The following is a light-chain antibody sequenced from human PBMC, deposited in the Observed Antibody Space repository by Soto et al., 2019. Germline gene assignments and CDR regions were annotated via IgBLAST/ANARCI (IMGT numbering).Light chain of an antibody. CDR2: WAS. CDR1: QSILSSSNNKNY. J-gene: IGKJ4*01. V-gene: IGKV4-1*01. CDR3: QHYYSAPLT. Sequence: IVMTQSPDSLAVSLGERATINCKSSQSILSSSNNKNYLAWYQKKPGQPPKLLIYWASTRESGVPDRFSGSGSGTDFTLAISGLQAEDVAVYYCQHYYSAPLTFGGGTAVEIK.